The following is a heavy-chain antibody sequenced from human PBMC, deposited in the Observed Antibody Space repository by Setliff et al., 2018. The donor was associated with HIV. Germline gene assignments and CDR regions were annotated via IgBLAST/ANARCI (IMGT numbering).Heavy chain of an antibody. D-gene: IGHD3-10*01. Sequence: ASVKVSCKPSGDTFTNYDIHWMRRATGQGLEWMGWMNPNSGVSGYALKFHDRVTMTRDTSITTLYMELSSLTSEGTAVYYCAKGKGVGGVIITGGLDVWGQGTTVTVSS. J-gene: IGHJ6*02. CDR1: GDTFTNYD. V-gene: IGHV1-8*01. CDR3: AKGKGVGGVIITGGLDV. CDR2: MNPNSGVS.